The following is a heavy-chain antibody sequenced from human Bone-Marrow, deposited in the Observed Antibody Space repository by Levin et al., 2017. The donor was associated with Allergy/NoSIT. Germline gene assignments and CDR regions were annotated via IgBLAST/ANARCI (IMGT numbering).Heavy chain of an antibody. V-gene: IGHV3-33*01. CDR3: ARESPAYCSGGSCSGYYFDY. Sequence: GGSLRLSCAASGFTFSSYGMHWVRQAPGKGLEWVAVIWYDGSNKYYADSVKGRFTISRDNSKNTLYLQMNSLRAEDTAVYYCARESPAYCSGGSCSGYYFDYWGQGTLVTVSS. CDR1: GFTFSSYG. J-gene: IGHJ4*02. CDR2: IWYDGSNK. D-gene: IGHD2-15*01.